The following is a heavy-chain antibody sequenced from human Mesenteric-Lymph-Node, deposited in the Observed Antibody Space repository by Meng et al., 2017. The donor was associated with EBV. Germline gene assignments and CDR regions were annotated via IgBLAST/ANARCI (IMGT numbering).Heavy chain of an antibody. CDR2: INPNSGGT. CDR1: GYTFTGYY. J-gene: IGHJ5*02. D-gene: IGHD1-26*01. CDR3: VREMVGVPNWFAP. V-gene: IGHV1-2*06. Sequence: QVTLGQSGAEVKKPGSSGKVSCKASGYTFTGYYIHWVRQAPGQGLEWMGRINPNSGGTNYALNFQGRVTMTSDTSISTAYMELSWLRSDDTAFYYCVREMVGVPNWFAPWGQGTLVTVSS.